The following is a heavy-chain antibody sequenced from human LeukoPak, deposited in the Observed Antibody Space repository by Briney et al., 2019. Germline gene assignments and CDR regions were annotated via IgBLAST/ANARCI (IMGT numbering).Heavy chain of an antibody. CDR1: GYRFTDYY. Sequence: ASVKVSCKASGYRFTDYYVHWVRQDPGQGLERMGRVSPDSGGTNYAQKFQGRVTMTTDTTISTAYMELSRLRSDDTAVYYCASGLNSRSTSCWGQGTRVTVSS. J-gene: IGHJ4*02. V-gene: IGHV1-2*02. CDR2: VSPDSGGT. CDR3: ASGLNSRSTSC. D-gene: IGHD6-13*01.